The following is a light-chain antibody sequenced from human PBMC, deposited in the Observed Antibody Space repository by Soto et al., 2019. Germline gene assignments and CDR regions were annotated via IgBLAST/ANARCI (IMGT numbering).Light chain of an antibody. J-gene: IGLJ1*01. CDR3: SSYTSTSTYV. V-gene: IGLV2-14*01. CDR1: SSDVGGFNY. CDR2: DVS. Sequence: QSALTQPVSVSGSPGQSITISCTGTSSDVGGFNYVSWYQQHPGKAPKLMIYDVSDRPSGVSNRFSGSKSGSTASLTISGLQAEDEADYYCSSYTSTSTYVFGTGTKVTVL.